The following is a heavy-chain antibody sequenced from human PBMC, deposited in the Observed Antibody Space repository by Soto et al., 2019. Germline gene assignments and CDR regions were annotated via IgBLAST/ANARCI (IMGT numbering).Heavy chain of an antibody. J-gene: IGHJ4*02. D-gene: IGHD3-22*01. Sequence: SVKVSCKASGGTFSSYAISWVRQAPGQGLEWMGGIIPIFGTANYAQKFQGRVTITTDESTSTAYMELSSLRSEDTAVYYCARIYYYDSSALEYWGQGTLVTVSS. CDR2: IIPIFGTA. CDR3: ARIYYYDSSALEY. V-gene: IGHV1-69*05. CDR1: GGTFSSYA.